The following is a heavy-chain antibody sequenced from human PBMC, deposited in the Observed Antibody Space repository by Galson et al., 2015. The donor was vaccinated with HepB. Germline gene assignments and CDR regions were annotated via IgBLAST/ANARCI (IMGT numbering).Heavy chain of an antibody. D-gene: IGHD6-19*01. CDR2: ISSSSSYI. CDR3: VRGSSGSGWLYNWFDP. V-gene: IGHV3-21*01. Sequence: SLRLSCAASGFTFSSYSMNWVRQAPGKGLEWVSSISSSSSYIYYADSVKGRFTISRDNAKNSLYLQMNSLRAEDTAVYYCVRGSSGSGWLYNWFDPWGQGTLVTVSS. CDR1: GFTFSSYS. J-gene: IGHJ5*02.